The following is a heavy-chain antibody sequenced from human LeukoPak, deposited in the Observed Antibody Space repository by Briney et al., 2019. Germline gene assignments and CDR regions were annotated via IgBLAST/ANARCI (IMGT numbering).Heavy chain of an antibody. CDR2: ISAYNGNT. CDR3: AREWYDILTGYPDAFDI. D-gene: IGHD3-9*01. J-gene: IGHJ3*02. V-gene: IGHV1-18*01. Sequence: ASVTVSCKASGYTFTSYGISWVRQAPGQGLEWMGWISAYNGNTNYAQKLQGRVTMTTDTSTSTAYMELRSLRSDDTAVYYCAREWYDILTGYPDAFDIWGQGTMVTVSS. CDR1: GYTFTSYG.